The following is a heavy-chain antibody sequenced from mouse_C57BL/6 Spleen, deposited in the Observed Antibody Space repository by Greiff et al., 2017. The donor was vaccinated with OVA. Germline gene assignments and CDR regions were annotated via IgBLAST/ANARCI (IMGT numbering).Heavy chain of an antibody. CDR3: ARGGIYDYLLDY. D-gene: IGHD2-4*01. CDR2: IYPGDGDT. J-gene: IGHJ4*01. V-gene: IGHV1-82*01. Sequence: VLLQQSGPELVKPGASVKISCKASGYAFSSSWMNWVKQRPGKGLEWIGRIYPGDGDTNYNGKFKGKATLTADKSSSTAYMQLSSLTSEDSAVYFCARGGIYDYLLDYWGQGTSVTVSS. CDR1: GYAFSSSW.